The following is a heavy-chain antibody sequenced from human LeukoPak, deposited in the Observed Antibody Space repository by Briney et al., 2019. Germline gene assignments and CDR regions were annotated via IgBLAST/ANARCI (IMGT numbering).Heavy chain of an antibody. CDR2: INHSGST. CDR1: GGSFSGYY. CDR3: ARGLGYCSSTSCYTRAPLDY. D-gene: IGHD2-2*02. V-gene: IGHV4-34*01. J-gene: IGHJ4*02. Sequence: PSETLSLTCAVYGGSFSGYYWSWIRQPPGKGLEWIGEINHSGSTNYNPSLKSRVTISVDTSKNQFSLKLSSVTAADTAVYYCARGLGYCSSTSCYTRAPLDYWGQGTLVTVSS.